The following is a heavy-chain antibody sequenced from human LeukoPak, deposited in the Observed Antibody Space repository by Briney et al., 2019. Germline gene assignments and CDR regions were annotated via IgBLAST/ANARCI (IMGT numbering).Heavy chain of an antibody. CDR1: XSYA. V-gene: IGHV3-23*01. Sequence: XSYAXXXVRQAPGKGLEWVSAISGSGGSTYYADSVKGRFTISRDNSKNTLYLQMNSLRAEDTAVYYCAPRIGFEGYWGQGTLVTVSS. CDR3: APRIGFEGY. CDR2: ISGSGGST. D-gene: IGHD2/OR15-2a*01. J-gene: IGHJ4*02.